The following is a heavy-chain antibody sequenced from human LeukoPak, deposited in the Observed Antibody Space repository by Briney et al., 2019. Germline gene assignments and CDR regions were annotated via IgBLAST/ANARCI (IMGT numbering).Heavy chain of an antibody. CDR3: ARVPHSSGTYYYYMDV. CDR2: INWNGGST. V-gene: IGHV3-20*04. D-gene: IGHD3-22*01. J-gene: IGHJ6*03. Sequence: GGSLRLSCAASGFTFSSYWMSWVRQAPGKGLEWVSGINWNGGSTGYADSVKGRFTISRDNAKNSLYLQMNSLRTEDTALYYCARVPHSSGTYYYYMDVWGKGTTVTVSS. CDR1: GFTFSSYW.